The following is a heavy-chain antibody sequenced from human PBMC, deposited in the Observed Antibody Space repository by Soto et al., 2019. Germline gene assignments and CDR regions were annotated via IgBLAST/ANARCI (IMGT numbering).Heavy chain of an antibody. D-gene: IGHD5-18*01. CDR3: ARRSGYAYGSLDH. Sequence: PGGSLRLSCATSGFTFGSYTMNWVRQAPGKGLEWASCISSASSYIYYADSVQGRFTISRDNSEKSLYLHMNSLRAEDTAVYYCARRSGYAYGSLDHWGQGVLVTVSS. CDR2: ISSASSYI. J-gene: IGHJ4*02. V-gene: IGHV3-21*01. CDR1: GFTFGSYT.